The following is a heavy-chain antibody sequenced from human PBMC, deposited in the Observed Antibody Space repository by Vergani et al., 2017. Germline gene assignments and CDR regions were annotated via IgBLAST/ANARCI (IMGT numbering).Heavy chain of an antibody. Sequence: QVQLQESGPGLVKPSETLCLTCIVSGGSISPYYWTWIRQPAGKGLEWIGRIDTSESTNYNPSLKSRVTMSVDTSKNQFSLKLISVTAADTAVYYCTREYSSSLWFLACWVQGTVVTVSS. D-gene: IGHD6-6*01. J-gene: IGHJ4*02. CDR2: IDTSEST. V-gene: IGHV4-4*07. CDR1: GGSISPYY. CDR3: TREYSSSLWFLAC.